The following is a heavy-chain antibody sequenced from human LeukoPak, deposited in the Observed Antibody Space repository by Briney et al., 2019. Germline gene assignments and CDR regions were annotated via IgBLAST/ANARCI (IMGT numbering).Heavy chain of an antibody. CDR2: TRYDGSNK. J-gene: IGHJ4*02. CDR3: AKDLVHEGSGWYYFDY. Sequence: GGSLRLSXAASGFPFSSYGMHWVRQAPGKGLEWVAFTRYDGSNKYYADSVKGRFTISRDNSKNTLYLQMNSLRAEDTAVFYCAKDLVHEGSGWYYFDYWGQGTLVTVSS. V-gene: IGHV3-30*02. D-gene: IGHD6-19*01. CDR1: GFPFSSYG.